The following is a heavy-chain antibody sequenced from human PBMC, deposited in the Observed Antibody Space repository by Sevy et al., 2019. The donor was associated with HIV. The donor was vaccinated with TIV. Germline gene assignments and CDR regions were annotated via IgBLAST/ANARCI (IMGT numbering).Heavy chain of an antibody. CDR1: GFTFSSYC. CDR3: ARGGRGVAVGGLMDV. CDR2: INSDGSST. Sequence: GGSLILSCAASGFTFSSYCMHWVRQAPGKGLVWVSRINSDGSSTSYADAVKGRFTISRDNAKNTLYLQMNSMRAEDTAAYYCARGGRGVAVGGLMDVWGQGTTVTVSS. J-gene: IGHJ6*02. D-gene: IGHD6-19*01. V-gene: IGHV3-74*01.